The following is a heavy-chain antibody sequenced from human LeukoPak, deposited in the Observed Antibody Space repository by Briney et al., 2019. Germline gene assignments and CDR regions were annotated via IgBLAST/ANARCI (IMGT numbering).Heavy chain of an antibody. Sequence: PGGSLRLSCAASGFTFSSYAMSWVRQAPGKGLEWVSAISGSGGSTYYADSVKGRFTISRDNSKNTLYLQMNSLSAEDTAVYYCAKDRHRGGSYGNSPNYWGQGTLVTVSS. CDR2: ISGSGGST. V-gene: IGHV3-23*01. CDR1: GFTFSSYA. J-gene: IGHJ4*02. CDR3: AKDRHRGGSYGNSPNY. D-gene: IGHD3-10*01.